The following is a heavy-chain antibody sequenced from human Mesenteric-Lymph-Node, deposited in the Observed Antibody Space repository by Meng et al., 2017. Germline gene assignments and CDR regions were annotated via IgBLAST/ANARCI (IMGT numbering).Heavy chain of an antibody. D-gene: IGHD6-13*01. V-gene: IGHV3-33*01. J-gene: IGHJ6*02. CDR1: GFTFSSYG. CDR3: ARDHGEDSSSWYSLSDYYGMDV. Sequence: GESLKISCAASGFTFSSYGMHWVRQAPGKGLEWAAVIWYDGSNKYYADSVKGRFTISRDNSKNTLYLQMNSLRAEDTAVYYCARDHGEDSSSWYSLSDYYGMDVWGQGTTVTVSS. CDR2: IWYDGSNK.